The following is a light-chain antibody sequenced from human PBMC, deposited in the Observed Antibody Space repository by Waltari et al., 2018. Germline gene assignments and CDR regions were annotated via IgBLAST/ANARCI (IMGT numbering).Light chain of an antibody. CDR3: QQRNNWPPELT. V-gene: IGKV3-11*01. CDR1: QSVSNN. Sequence: IVLTQSPATLSLSPGESATLSCTDSQSVSNNLVWHQQKPGQAPRLLIYDASTRATGIPARFSGSGSGTDFTLTISSLEPEDFALYYCQQRNNWPPELTFGGGTKVEIK. CDR2: DAS. J-gene: IGKJ4*01.